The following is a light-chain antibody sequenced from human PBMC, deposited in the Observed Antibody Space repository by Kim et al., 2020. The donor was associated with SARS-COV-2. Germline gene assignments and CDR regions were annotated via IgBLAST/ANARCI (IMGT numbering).Light chain of an antibody. CDR1: QDINKF. CDR2: DAS. J-gene: IGKJ4*01. CDR3: QQYDYPPLT. V-gene: IGKV1-33*01. Sequence: VRDRVTITCQASQDINKFLNWYQQKPGKAPKLLSYDASNLETGVPSRFSGSGSGTDFALTISSLQPEDVGTYYCQQYDYPPLTFGGGTKVDIK.